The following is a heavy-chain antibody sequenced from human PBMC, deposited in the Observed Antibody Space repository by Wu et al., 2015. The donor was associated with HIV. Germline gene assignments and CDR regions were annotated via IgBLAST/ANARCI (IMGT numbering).Heavy chain of an antibody. CDR2: VIPMFGTT. J-gene: IGHJ4*01. CDR3: ARAIADTFIRGVLFDY. Sequence: QVQLVQSGAEVKKPGSSVKVSCKTSEDTFSNYGLSWVRQAPGQGLEWMGHVIPMFGTTNYAQRFQGRAMITTDTSTTTAYLSLSRLTSEDTAVYYCARAIADTFIRGVLFDYWAKERWSPSPQ. V-gene: IGHV1-69*05. CDR1: EDTFSNYG. D-gene: IGHD3-10*01.